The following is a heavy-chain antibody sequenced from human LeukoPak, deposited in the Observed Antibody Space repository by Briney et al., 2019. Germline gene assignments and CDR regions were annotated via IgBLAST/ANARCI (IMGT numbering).Heavy chain of an antibody. CDR2: INEDGSEI. D-gene: IGHD1-26*01. Sequence: GGSLRLSCAASGFTFRSYWMSWVRQAPGKGVEWVANINEDGSEIHYVDFVKGRFTISRDNGKNSLYLQMNSLRAEDTAVYFCAKAPASASQTSSYYSDYFDYWGQGTLVTVSS. J-gene: IGHJ4*02. CDR3: AKAPASASQTSSYYSDYFDY. CDR1: GFTFRSYW. V-gene: IGHV3-7*03.